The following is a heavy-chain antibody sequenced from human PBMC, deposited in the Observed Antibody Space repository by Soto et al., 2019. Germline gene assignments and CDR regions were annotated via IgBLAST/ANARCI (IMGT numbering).Heavy chain of an antibody. CDR1: GYTFIGHY. Sequence: QVQLVQSGAEVKKPGASVKVSCKASGYTFIGHYLHWVRQAPGQGLEWLGWTNPSSGATNFAQKFQGRFTMTRDTSISTAYLELSRLRSDDTAIYYCAREAGTTGNYYFGMDVWGQGTTVTVSS. D-gene: IGHD1-7*01. CDR2: TNPSSGAT. CDR3: AREAGTTGNYYFGMDV. V-gene: IGHV1-2*02. J-gene: IGHJ6*02.